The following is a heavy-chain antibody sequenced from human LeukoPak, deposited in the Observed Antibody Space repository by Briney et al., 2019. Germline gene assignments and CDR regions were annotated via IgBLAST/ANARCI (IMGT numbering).Heavy chain of an antibody. CDR2: ISGSGGST. J-gene: IGHJ4*02. D-gene: IGHD6-19*01. CDR1: GFTFSTYA. CDR3: AKDQILAVAATGDY. V-gene: IGHV3-23*01. Sequence: GGSLRLSCAASGFTFSTYAMNWVRQAPEKGLEWVSAISGSGGSTYYADSVKGRITISRDNSKNTLYLQMNSLRAEDTAVYYCAKDQILAVAATGDYWGQGTLVTASS.